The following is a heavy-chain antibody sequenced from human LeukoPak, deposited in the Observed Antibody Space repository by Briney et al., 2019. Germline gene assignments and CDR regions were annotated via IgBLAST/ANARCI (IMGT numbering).Heavy chain of an antibody. CDR3: ARGPDVDGYIHAPFDS. V-gene: IGHV3-53*01. J-gene: IGHJ4*02. Sequence: GGSLRLSCVASGFILSRYYMSWVRQTPGKGLEWVALSYSGGSTYYADSVKGRFTISRDNSKKMLFLQMNSLRAYDTGVYYCARGPDVDGYIHAPFDSWGQGTLVTVSS. CDR2: SYSGGST. D-gene: IGHD5-24*01. CDR1: GFILSRYY.